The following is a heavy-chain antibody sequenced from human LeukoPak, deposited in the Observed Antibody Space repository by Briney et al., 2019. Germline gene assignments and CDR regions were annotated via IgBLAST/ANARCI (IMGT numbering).Heavy chain of an antibody. CDR2: INWNGGST. CDR3: ARCGYSYYYLLADYDYYMDV. J-gene: IGHJ6*03. V-gene: IGHV3-20*04. D-gene: IGHD5-18*01. CDR1: GFTFDDYV. Sequence: GGSLRLSCAASGFTFDDYVVTWVRQAPGKGLEWVSGINWNGGSTGYADSVKGRFTISRDNAKNSLYLQMNSLRAEDTAVYYCARCGYSYYYLLADYDYYMDVWGKGTTVTVSS.